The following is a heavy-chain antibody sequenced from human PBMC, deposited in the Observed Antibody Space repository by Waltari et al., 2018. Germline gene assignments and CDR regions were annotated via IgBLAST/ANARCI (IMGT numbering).Heavy chain of an antibody. D-gene: IGHD5-18*01. Sequence: QLQLQESGPGLVTPSETLSLTCTVTGGSISSLSYYWGWTRQPPGKGLEWIGSIYYSGSTYYNPSRKSRVTISVDTSKNQFSLKLSSVTAADTAVYYCARQFGRHSYGAVDYWGQGTLVTVSS. J-gene: IGHJ4*02. CDR1: GGSISSLSYY. V-gene: IGHV4-39*01. CDR2: IYYSGST. CDR3: ARQFGRHSYGAVDY.